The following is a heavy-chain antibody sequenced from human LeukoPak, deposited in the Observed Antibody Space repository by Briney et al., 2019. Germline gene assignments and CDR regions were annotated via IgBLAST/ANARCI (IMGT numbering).Heavy chain of an antibody. V-gene: IGHV4-34*01. D-gene: IGHD1-26*01. CDR1: GGSFGGYY. CDR2: INHSGST. CDR3: ARGRRSGSYPYDY. J-gene: IGHJ4*02. Sequence: KPSETLSLTCAVYGGSFGGYYWSWIRQPPGKGLEWIGEINHSGSTNYNPSLKSRVTISVDTSKNQFSLKLSSVTAADTAVYYCARGRRSGSYPYDYWGQGTLVTVSS.